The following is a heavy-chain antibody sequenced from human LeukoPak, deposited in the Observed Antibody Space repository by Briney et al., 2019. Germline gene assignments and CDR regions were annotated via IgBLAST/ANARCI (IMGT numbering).Heavy chain of an antibody. CDR1: GFTFSSYA. CDR3: AKDYSSSWYVSFFDY. Sequence: GGSLRLSCAASGFTFSSYAMSWVRQAPGKGLEWVSAISGSGGSTYYADSVKGRFTISRDNSKNTLYLQMNSPRAEDTAVYYCAKDYSSSWYVSFFDYWGQGTLVTVSS. CDR2: ISGSGGST. D-gene: IGHD6-13*01. J-gene: IGHJ4*02. V-gene: IGHV3-23*01.